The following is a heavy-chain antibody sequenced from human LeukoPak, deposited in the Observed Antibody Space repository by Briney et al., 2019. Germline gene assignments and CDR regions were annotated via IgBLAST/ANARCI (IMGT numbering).Heavy chain of an antibody. D-gene: IGHD3-3*01. CDR3: ARQPRGDDFWSGYYTNAAVWFDP. CDR2: IIPIFGTA. V-gene: IGHV1-69*13. CDR1: GGTFSSYA. J-gene: IGHJ5*02. Sequence: SVKVSCKASGGTFSSYAISWVRQAPGQGLEWMGGIIPIFGTANYAQKFQGRVTITADESTSTAYMELSSLRSEDTAVYYCARQPRGDDFWSGYYTNAAVWFDPWGQGTLVTVSS.